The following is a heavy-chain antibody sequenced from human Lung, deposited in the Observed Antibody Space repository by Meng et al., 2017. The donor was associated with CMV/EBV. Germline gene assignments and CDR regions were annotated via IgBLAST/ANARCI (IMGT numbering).Heavy chain of an antibody. CDR3: ANSVGCGSTYCYTYTSSWYPDY. Sequence: SETXSLXCTVSGGSINSVGYYWTWIRQHPGKGLEWIGYSYYSGGTNYNPSLQSRVTISVDTSTNQFSLKLSSVTAADTAMYYCANSVGCGSTYCYTYTSSWYPDYWXQGTLVTVSS. CDR2: SYYSGGT. D-gene: IGHD6-13*01. J-gene: IGHJ4*02. V-gene: IGHV4-31*03. CDR1: GGSINSVGYY.